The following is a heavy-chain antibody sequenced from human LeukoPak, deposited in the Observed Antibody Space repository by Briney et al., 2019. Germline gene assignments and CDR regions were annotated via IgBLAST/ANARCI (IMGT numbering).Heavy chain of an antibody. J-gene: IGHJ4*02. V-gene: IGHV3-9*01. Sequence: GGSLRLSCAASGFTFDDYAMHWVRQAPGKGLEWVSGISWNSGSIGYADSVKGRFTISRDNSKNTLYLQMNSLRAEDTAVYYCAKETMVRGVRKYFDYWGQGTLSPSPQ. D-gene: IGHD3-10*01. CDR1: GFTFDDYA. CDR2: ISWNSGSI. CDR3: AKETMVRGVRKYFDY.